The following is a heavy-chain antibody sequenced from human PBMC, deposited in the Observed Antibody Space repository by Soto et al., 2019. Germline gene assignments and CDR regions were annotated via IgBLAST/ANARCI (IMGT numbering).Heavy chain of an antibody. CDR3: ARGLGGRMDD. CDR2: IIPILGET. V-gene: IGHV1-69*08. CDR1: GTIFSSYT. J-gene: IGHJ6*02. D-gene: IGHD3-16*01. Sequence: QVQLVQSGAEVKKTGSSVRVSCKASGTIFSSYTIRWVRQAPGQGLEWMGRIIPILGETNSAQKFQGRVTLTADKSTNTAYMQLNSLRLEDTAVYYCARGLGGRMDDWGQGTTVTVSS.